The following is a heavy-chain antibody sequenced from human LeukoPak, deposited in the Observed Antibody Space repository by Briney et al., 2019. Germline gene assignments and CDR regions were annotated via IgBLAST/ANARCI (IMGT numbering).Heavy chain of an antibody. CDR3: ARPPYSSSWDPGWFDP. V-gene: IGHV3-43*02. CDR1: GFTFNAYG. CDR2: ISGDGGTT. D-gene: IGHD6-13*01. Sequence: GGSLRLSCAASGFTFNAYGMHWVRQAPGKGLEWVSLISGDGGTTYYADSVKGRFTISRDNAKNSLYLQMNSLRAEDTAVYYCARPPYSSSWDPGWFDPWGQGTLITVSS. J-gene: IGHJ5*02.